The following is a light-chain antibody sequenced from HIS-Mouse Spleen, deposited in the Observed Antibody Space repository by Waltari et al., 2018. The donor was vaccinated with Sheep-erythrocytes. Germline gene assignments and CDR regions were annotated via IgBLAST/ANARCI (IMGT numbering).Light chain of an antibody. V-gene: IGLV2-23*01. J-gene: IGLJ3*02. CDR3: CSYAGSSTPWV. Sequence: QSALPQPASVSGSPGHSITISCTGPSGALGSYNLVSWYQHHPGKAPKLLIYEGSKRPSGVSNRFSGSKSGNTASLTISGLQAEDEADYYCCSYAGSSTPWVFGGGTKLTVL. CDR2: EGS. CDR1: SGALGSYNL.